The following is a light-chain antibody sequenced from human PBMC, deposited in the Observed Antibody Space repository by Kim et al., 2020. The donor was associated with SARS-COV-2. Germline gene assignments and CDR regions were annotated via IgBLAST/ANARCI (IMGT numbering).Light chain of an antibody. CDR3: KSRDSRGKVV. CDR2: AKD. J-gene: IGLJ2*01. V-gene: IGLV3-19*01. Sequence: SSELTQDPAVSVALGQTVSITCQGDSLRKYYATWYQQRARQAPVLVFYAKDKRPSGVPDRFSGSTSGNTASLTITEAQAADEADYYCKSRDSRGKVVFGGGTQLTVL. CDR1: SLRKYY.